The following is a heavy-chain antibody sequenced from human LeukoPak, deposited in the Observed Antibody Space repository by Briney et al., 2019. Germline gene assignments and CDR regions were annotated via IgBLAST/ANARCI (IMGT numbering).Heavy chain of an antibody. J-gene: IGHJ5*02. D-gene: IGHD6-13*01. CDR2: ISWNSGSI. CDR3: AKDASSSWYGNWFDP. CDR1: GFTFDDYA. Sequence: GGSLRLSCPPSGFTFDDYALHWLGQAPAKALEGPSGISWNSGSIGYADSVKGQFTMSRDNAKNYLYLQMNSLRAEDTALYYCAKDASSSWYGNWFDPWGQGTLVTVSS. V-gene: IGHV3-9*01.